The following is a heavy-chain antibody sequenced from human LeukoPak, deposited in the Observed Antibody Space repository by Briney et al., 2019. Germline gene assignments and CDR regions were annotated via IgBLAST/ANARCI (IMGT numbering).Heavy chain of an antibody. CDR3: ARRQRGGWFDP. Sequence: GGSLRLSFAASGFTFSNYAMSWVRQAPGKGLEWVSTISGSGGSKYYADSVKGRFTISRDNSKNTLYLQMNSLGAEDTAVYCCARRQRGGWFDPWGQGTLVTVSS. V-gene: IGHV3-23*01. CDR1: GFTFSNYA. D-gene: IGHD3-10*01. J-gene: IGHJ5*02. CDR2: ISGSGGSK.